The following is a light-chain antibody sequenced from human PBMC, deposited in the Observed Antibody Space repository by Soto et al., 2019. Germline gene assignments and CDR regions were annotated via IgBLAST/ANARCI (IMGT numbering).Light chain of an antibody. CDR1: QNTNNY. CDR3: QPYEHLPT. CDR2: DAS. Sequence: DIQMTQSPSSMSASVRDRVTITCQASQNTNNYLNWYTQKPGRATKLLIYDASTLEAGVPSRFRVIGSATDFTFPLRRLQPEDIATDDCQPYEHLPTFCQLTRLDI. J-gene: IGKJ5*01. V-gene: IGKV1-33*01.